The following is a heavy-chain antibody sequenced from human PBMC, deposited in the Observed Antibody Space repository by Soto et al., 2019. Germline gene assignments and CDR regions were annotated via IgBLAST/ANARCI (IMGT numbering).Heavy chain of an antibody. Sequence: GGSLRLSCAASGFTFSSYAMNWVRQAPGKGLKWVSVISGSGGSTYYADSVKGRFTISRDNSKNTLYLQMNSLRAEDTAVYYCAKDPSGSGSLDYWGQGTLVTVSS. D-gene: IGHD3-10*01. CDR1: GFTFSSYA. CDR3: AKDPSGSGSLDY. J-gene: IGHJ4*02. CDR2: ISGSGGST. V-gene: IGHV3-23*01.